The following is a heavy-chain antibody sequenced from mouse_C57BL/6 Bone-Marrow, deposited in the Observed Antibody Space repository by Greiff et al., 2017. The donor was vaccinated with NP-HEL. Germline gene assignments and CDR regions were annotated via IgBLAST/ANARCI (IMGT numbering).Heavy chain of an antibody. CDR1: GYTFTSYW. V-gene: IGHV1-72*01. CDR2: IDPNSGGT. Sequence: VQLQQSGAELVKPGASVKLSCKASGYTFTSYWMHWVKQRPGRGLEWIGRIDPNSGGTKYNEKFKSKATLTVDKPSSTAYMQLSSLTSEDSAVYYCAKGYYYGSSYIYAMDYWGQGTSVTVSS. CDR3: AKGYYYGSSYIYAMDY. J-gene: IGHJ4*01. D-gene: IGHD1-1*01.